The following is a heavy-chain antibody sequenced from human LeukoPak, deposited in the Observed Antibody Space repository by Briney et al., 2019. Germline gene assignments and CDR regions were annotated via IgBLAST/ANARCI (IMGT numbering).Heavy chain of an antibody. J-gene: IGHJ4*02. CDR1: GGSFSGYY. CDR2: INHSGST. V-gene: IGHV4-34*01. Sequence: PSETLSLTCAVYGGSFSGYYWSWIRWPPGKGLEWIGEINHSGSTNYNPSLKSRVTISVDTSKNQFSLKLSSVTAADTAVYYCARGGGGADIVVVPAAGFDYWGQGTLVTVSS. CDR3: ARGGGGADIVVVPAAGFDY. D-gene: IGHD2-2*01.